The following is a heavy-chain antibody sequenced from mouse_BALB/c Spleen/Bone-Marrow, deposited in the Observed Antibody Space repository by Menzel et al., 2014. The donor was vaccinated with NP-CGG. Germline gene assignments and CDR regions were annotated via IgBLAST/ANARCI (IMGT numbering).Heavy chain of an antibody. CDR3: ARNGYYVYYYAMDY. CDR2: IDPANGNT. V-gene: IGHV14-3*02. J-gene: IGHJ4*01. CDR1: GFNIKDTY. D-gene: IGHD2-3*01. Sequence: LKQSGAELVKPGASVKLSCTASGFNIKDTYMHWVKQRPEQGLEWIGRIDPANGNTKYDPKFQGKATITADTSSNTAYLQLSSLTSEDTAVYYCARNGYYVYYYAMDYWGQGTSVTVSS.